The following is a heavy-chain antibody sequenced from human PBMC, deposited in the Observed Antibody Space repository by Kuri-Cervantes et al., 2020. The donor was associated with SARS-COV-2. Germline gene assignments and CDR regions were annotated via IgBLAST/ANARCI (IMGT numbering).Heavy chain of an antibody. J-gene: IGHJ6*03. V-gene: IGHV4-59*01. D-gene: IGHD4-17*01. Sequence: GSLRLSCTVSGGSISSYYWSWIRQPPGKGLEWIGYIYYSGSTNYNPSLKSRVTISVDTSKNQFSLKLSSVTAADTAVYYCARGQTPLKYGEAGYYYYMDVWGKGTTVTVSS. CDR1: GGSISSYY. CDR3: ARGQTPLKYGEAGYYYYMDV. CDR2: IYYSGST.